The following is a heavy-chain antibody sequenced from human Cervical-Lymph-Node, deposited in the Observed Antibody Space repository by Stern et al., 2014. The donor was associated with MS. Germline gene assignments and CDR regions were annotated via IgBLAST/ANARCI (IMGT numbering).Heavy chain of an antibody. CDR2: IYPRDSDA. J-gene: IGHJ4*02. CDR3: ARRGPAAEIDF. Sequence: EVQLVESGAEVKKPGGSLKLSCKASGYTFTTYWIGWVRQVSGKGLEWMGIIYPRDSDARLSPSFQGQVTISVEKSITTAYLQWSSLKASDTAMYYCARRGPAAEIDFWGQGTLVTVSS. V-gene: IGHV5-51*01. CDR1: GYTFTTYW. D-gene: IGHD6-13*01.